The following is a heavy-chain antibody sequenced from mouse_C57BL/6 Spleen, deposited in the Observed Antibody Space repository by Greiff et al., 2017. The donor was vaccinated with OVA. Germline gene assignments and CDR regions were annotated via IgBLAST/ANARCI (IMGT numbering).Heavy chain of an antibody. CDR3: ARDGSNFGF. J-gene: IGHJ2*01. V-gene: IGHV1-54*01. D-gene: IGHD1-1*01. CDR1: GYAFTNYL. CDR2: INPGSGGT. Sequence: QVQLQQSGAELVRPGTSVKVSCKASGYAFTNYLIEWVKQRPGQGLEWIGVINPGSGGTNYNEKFKGKATLTADKSSRTAYMQLSSLTSEGSAVYFCARDGSNFGFWRQDNTLTVPS.